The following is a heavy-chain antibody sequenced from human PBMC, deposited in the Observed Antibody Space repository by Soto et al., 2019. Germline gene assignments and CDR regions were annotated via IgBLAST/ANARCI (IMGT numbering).Heavy chain of an antibody. J-gene: IGHJ4*02. Sequence: PSETLSLTWTVSGGSISSSSYYWGWIRQPPGKGLEWIGSIYYRGSTYYNPSLKSRVTISVDTSKNQFSLKLSSVTAADPAVSYCLTQAHRFRSGASYFDYWAQGTLVTFSS. CDR1: GGSISSSSYY. D-gene: IGHD3-9*01. CDR2: IYYRGST. V-gene: IGHV4-39*01. CDR3: LTQAHRFRSGASYFDY.